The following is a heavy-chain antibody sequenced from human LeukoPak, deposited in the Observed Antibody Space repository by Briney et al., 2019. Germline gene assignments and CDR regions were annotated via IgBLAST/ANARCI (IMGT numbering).Heavy chain of an antibody. CDR1: GYTFTAYY. CDR3: ARYGVPDRNYLDN. J-gene: IGHJ4*02. Sequence: ASVKVSCKAPGYTFTAYYMNWVRQAPGQGLEWMGWINPNSGGAEYAQKFQGRISMTRDTSISTAYMELSRLTSDDTAVYYCARYGVPDRNYLDNWGQGTLVTVSS. D-gene: IGHD1-14*01. V-gene: IGHV1-2*02. CDR2: INPNSGGA.